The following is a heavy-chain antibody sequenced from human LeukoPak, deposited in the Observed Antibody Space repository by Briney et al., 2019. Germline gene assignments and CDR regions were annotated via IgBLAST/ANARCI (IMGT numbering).Heavy chain of an antibody. Sequence: PSQTLSPTCALDDESPTAHYCSWIRQPPGPGVEWIGEFNHSGSTNFNPSLRSRLSISVDTSESQVSLKMTSVTAADTAVYYCARGRRDTPFLMSRNWFDPWGRGTLVTVSS. CDR3: ARGRRDTPFLMSRNWFDP. CDR1: DESPTAHY. J-gene: IGHJ5*02. CDR2: FNHSGST. V-gene: IGHV4-34*01. D-gene: IGHD5-18*01.